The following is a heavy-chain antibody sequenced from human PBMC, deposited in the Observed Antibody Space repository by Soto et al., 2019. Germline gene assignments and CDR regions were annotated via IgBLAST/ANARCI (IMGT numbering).Heavy chain of an antibody. D-gene: IGHD5-18*01. V-gene: IGHV1-18*01. CDR1: GYSFTNYG. Sequence: ASVKVSCKASGYSFTNYGISWVRQAPGQGLEWMGWISGHNGNTNYAQKLQGRVTMTTDTSTSTAYMELSSLRSDDTAVYYCAAGYSYGPNRAHYYYGMDVWGQGSTGTVSS. J-gene: IGHJ6*02. CDR2: ISGHNGNT. CDR3: AAGYSYGPNRAHYYYGMDV.